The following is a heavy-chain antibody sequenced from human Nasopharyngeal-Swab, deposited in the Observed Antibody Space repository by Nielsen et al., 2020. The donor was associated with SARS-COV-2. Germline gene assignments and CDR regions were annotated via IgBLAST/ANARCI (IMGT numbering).Heavy chain of an antibody. V-gene: IGHV3-30*03. CDR2: VSHDGSNK. CDR1: GFTFSSYD. Sequence: GASLKISCAASGFTFSSYDMHWVRQAPGKGLEWVAVVSHDGSNKYYADSVKGRFTISRDNSKNTLFLQMSSLRGEDTAVYYCVHCSGGSCYSGFDHWGQGTLVTVSS. J-gene: IGHJ4*02. D-gene: IGHD2-15*01. CDR3: VHCSGGSCYSGFDH.